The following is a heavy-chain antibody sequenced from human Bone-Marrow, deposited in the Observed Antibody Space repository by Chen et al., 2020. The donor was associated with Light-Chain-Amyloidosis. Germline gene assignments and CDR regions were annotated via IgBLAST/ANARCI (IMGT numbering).Heavy chain of an antibody. Sequence: EVQLEQSGPEVKKPGESLKISCKGSGYTFPNYWIGWVRQMPGKGLEWMGVIYPDDSDARYSPSFEGQXXXXXXKSXXXXXXXXXXXXAXXTAMYYCARRRDGYNFDYWGQGTLVTVSS. V-gene: IGHV5-51*01. J-gene: IGHJ4*02. CDR3: ARRRDGYNFDY. CDR1: GYTFPNYW. D-gene: IGHD2-21*01. CDR2: IYPDDSDA.